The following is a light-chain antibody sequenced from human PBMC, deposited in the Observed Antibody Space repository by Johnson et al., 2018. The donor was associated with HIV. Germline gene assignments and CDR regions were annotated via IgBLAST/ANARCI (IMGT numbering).Light chain of an antibody. Sequence: QSVLTQPPSVSAAPGQKVTISCSGSSSNIGNNYVSWYQQLPGTAPKLLIYDNNKRPSGIPDRFSGSKSGTSATLGITGLKTGDEADYYCGTWDSSLSALFGTGTTVTVL. CDR1: SSNIGNNY. V-gene: IGLV1-51*01. CDR3: GTWDSSLSAL. CDR2: DNN. J-gene: IGLJ1*01.